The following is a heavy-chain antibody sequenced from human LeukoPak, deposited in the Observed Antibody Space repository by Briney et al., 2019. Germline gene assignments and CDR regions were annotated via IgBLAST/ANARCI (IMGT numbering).Heavy chain of an antibody. CDR2: IYDSGNT. CDR3: AREYSSSSTAFDI. V-gene: IGHV4-59*12. Sequence: SETLSLACVVSGGSMRSYYWAWIRQPPGKGLEYIGYIYDSGNTNYNPSLKSRVTISVDTSKNQFSLNLSSLTAADTAIYYCAREYSSSSTAFDIWGQGTMVTVSS. D-gene: IGHD6-6*01. CDR1: GGSMRSYY. J-gene: IGHJ3*02.